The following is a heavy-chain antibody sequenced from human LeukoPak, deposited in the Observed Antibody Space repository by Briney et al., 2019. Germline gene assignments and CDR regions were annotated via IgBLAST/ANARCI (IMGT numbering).Heavy chain of an antibody. CDR2: ISAYDGNT. V-gene: IGHV1-18*01. CDR1: GYTLTSYG. J-gene: IGHJ4*02. D-gene: IGHD3-22*01. Sequence: ASVKVSCKASGYTLTSYGISWVRQAAGQGLEWMGWISAYDGNTNYAQKLQGRVTMTTDTSTSTAYMELRSLRSDDTAVYYCARMMDSSGYYDYYFDYWGQGTLVTVSS. CDR3: ARMMDSSGYYDYYFDY.